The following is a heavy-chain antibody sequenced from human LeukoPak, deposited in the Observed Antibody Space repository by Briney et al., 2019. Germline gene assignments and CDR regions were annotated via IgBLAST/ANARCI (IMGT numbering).Heavy chain of an antibody. CDR3: AGDQDWNDRGGLDY. CDR1: GFTFSTYA. CDR2: ISYDGSSK. D-gene: IGHD1-1*01. V-gene: IGHV3-30*04. Sequence: GGSLRLSCAASGFTFSTYAMHWVRQAPGKGLEWVAVISYDGSSKYYADSVKGRFTISRDNSKNTLYLQMNSLRAEDTAVYYCAGDQDWNDRGGLDYWGQGTLVIVSS. J-gene: IGHJ4*02.